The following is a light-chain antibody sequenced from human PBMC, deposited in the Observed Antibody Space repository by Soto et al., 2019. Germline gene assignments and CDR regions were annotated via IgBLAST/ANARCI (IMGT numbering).Light chain of an antibody. CDR1: SGSIDSNY. Sequence: NFMLTQPHSVSESPGKTDIISCTRSSGSIDSNYVQWFQKRPGSAPTTVIFNDDQRPSGVPARFSGSVDSSSNSASLTISGPRTEDEAEYYCQSFDSTSRVFGGGTQLTVL. CDR3: QSFDSTSRV. CDR2: NDD. V-gene: IGLV6-57*04. J-gene: IGLJ3*02.